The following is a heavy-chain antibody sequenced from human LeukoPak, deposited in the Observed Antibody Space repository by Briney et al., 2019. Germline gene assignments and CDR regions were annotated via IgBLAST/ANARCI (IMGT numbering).Heavy chain of an antibody. Sequence: GGSLRLSCAASGFTFSSYGMHWVRQASGKGLEWVAVISYDGSNTYYADSVKGRFTISRDNSKNTLYLQMNSLRPEDTAVYYCAKATGSWDFYYYMDVWGKGTTVTVSS. J-gene: IGHJ6*03. D-gene: IGHD4-11*01. CDR3: AKATGSWDFYYYMDV. CDR2: ISYDGSNT. CDR1: GFTFSSYG. V-gene: IGHV3-30*18.